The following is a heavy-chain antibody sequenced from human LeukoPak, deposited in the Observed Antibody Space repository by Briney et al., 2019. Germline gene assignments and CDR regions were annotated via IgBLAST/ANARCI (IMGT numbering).Heavy chain of an antibody. CDR3: ARAPPDILTGYYKTGHYYGMDV. Sequence: NSSETLSLTCAVYGGSFSGYYWSWIRQPPGKGLEWIGEINHSGSTNYNPSLKSRVTMSVDTSKNQFSLKLSSVTAADTAVYYCARAPPDILTGYYKTGHYYGMDVWGQGTTVTVSS. CDR1: GGSFSGYY. CDR2: INHSGST. D-gene: IGHD3-9*01. J-gene: IGHJ6*02. V-gene: IGHV4-34*01.